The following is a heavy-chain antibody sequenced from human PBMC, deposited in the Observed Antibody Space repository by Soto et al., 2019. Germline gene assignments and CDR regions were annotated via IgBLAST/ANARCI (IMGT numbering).Heavy chain of an antibody. V-gene: IGHV3-30*04. CDR3: ARDGDDDGGSSSAFDI. CDR1: GLTFSRSA. Sequence: QVQLVESGGGVVQPGRSLRLSCAASGLTFSRSAMHWVRQAPGKGLEWVAIISHDGRNEYYSDSVKGRFTISRDNSKDTLYRQVSSLRPEDTAVYDCARDGDDDGGSSSAFDIGGQGTMVTVSS. D-gene: IGHD4-17*01. CDR2: ISHDGRNE. J-gene: IGHJ3*02.